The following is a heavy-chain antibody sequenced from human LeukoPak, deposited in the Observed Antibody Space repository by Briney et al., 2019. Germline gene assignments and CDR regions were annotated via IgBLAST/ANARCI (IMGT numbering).Heavy chain of an antibody. CDR1: GFTFSSYE. CDR2: FSRNGVTT. CDR3: AKEKDTIYFDL. Sequence: GGSLRLSCAASGFTFSSYEMNWVRQAPGRGLEWVSLFSRNGVTTFYADSVRGRFTISRDNSENSVYLQMDSLTTEDTAVYYCAKEKDTIYFDLWGQGTLVTVSA. D-gene: IGHD2-21*01. J-gene: IGHJ3*01. V-gene: IGHV3-43*01.